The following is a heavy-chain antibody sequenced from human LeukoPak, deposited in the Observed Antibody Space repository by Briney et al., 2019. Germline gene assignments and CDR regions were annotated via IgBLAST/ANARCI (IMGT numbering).Heavy chain of an antibody. V-gene: IGHV4-34*01. CDR3: ARGPFWSGYSPIDY. D-gene: IGHD3-3*01. CDR1: GGSFSGYY. J-gene: IGHJ4*02. CDR2: INHSGST. Sequence: ASETLSLTCAVYGGSFSGYYWSWIRQPPGKGLEWIGEINHSGSTNYNPSLKSRVTISVDTSKNQFPLKLSSVTAADTAVYYCARGPFWSGYSPIDYWGQGTLVTVSS.